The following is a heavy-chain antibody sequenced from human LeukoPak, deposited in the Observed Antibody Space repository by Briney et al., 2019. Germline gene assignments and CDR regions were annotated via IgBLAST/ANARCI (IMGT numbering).Heavy chain of an antibody. CDR2: IYYSGST. Sequence: PSETLSLTCTVSGGSISRGGYYWSWIRQHPGKGLEWIGYIYYSGSTYYNPSLKSRVTISVDTSKNQFSLKLSSVTAADTAVYYCARGGGLRYFDWLSYYYGMDVWGQGTTVTVSS. D-gene: IGHD3-9*01. V-gene: IGHV4-31*03. J-gene: IGHJ6*02. CDR3: ARGGGLRYFDWLSYYYGMDV. CDR1: GGSISRGGYY.